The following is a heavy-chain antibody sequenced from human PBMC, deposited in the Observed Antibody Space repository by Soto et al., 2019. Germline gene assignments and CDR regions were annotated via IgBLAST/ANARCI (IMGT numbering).Heavy chain of an antibody. CDR3: ARDNSVHNWNYDYYFDY. J-gene: IGHJ4*02. CDR1: GYTFTSYG. Sequence: ASVKVSCKASGYTFTSYGISWVRQAPGQGLEWMGWISAYNGNTNYAQKLQGRVTMTTDTSTSTAYMELRSLRSDDTAVYYCARDNSVHNWNYDYYFDYSGQGTLVTVSS. D-gene: IGHD1-7*01. CDR2: ISAYNGNT. V-gene: IGHV1-18*01.